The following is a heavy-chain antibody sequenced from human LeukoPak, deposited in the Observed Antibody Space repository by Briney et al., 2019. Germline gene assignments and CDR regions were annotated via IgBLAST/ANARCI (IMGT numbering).Heavy chain of an antibody. CDR1: GYTFTSYA. Sequence: ASVKVSCKASGYTFTSYAMHWVRQAPGQRLEWMGWINAGNGKTKYSQKFQGRVTITRDTSASTAYMELSGLRSEDTAVYYCARGTYYYDSSGYYDGWFDPWGQGTLVTVSS. CDR3: ARGTYYYDSSGYYDGWFDP. J-gene: IGHJ5*02. V-gene: IGHV1-3*01. CDR2: INAGNGKT. D-gene: IGHD3-22*01.